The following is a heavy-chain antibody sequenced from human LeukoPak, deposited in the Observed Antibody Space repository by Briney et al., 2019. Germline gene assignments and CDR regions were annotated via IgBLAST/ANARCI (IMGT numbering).Heavy chain of an antibody. CDR2: IKQDGSEK. D-gene: IGHD3-10*01. J-gene: IGHJ6*02. CDR1: GFTFSSYW. CDR3: ARDGDTMVRGVIPQYGMDV. V-gene: IGHV3-7*05. Sequence: GGSLTLSCAASGFTFSSYWMSWVRQAPGKGLEWVANIKQDGSEKYYVDSVKGRFTISRDNAKNSLYLQMNSLRAEDTAVYYCARDGDTMVRGVIPQYGMDVWGQGTTVTVSS.